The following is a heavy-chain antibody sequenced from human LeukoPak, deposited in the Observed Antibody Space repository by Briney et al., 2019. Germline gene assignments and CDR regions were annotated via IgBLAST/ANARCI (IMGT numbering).Heavy chain of an antibody. CDR2: VSGSGGKT. V-gene: IGHV3-23*01. J-gene: IGHJ6*03. CDR3: AKGSRYNSGLLHYMDV. D-gene: IGHD6-19*01. CDR1: GFTFNNYA. Sequence: PGGSLRLSCAASGFTFNNYAMSWVRQAPGKGLEWVSGVSGSGGKTNYVDSVKGRFTISRDNSKNTVHLQVESLRAEDTAVYYCAKGSRYNSGLLHYMDVWGKGTTVTVSS.